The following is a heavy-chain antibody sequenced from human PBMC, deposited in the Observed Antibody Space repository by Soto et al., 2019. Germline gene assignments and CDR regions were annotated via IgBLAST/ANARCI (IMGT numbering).Heavy chain of an antibody. V-gene: IGHV3-15*01. CDR1: GFTFSDSW. D-gene: IGHD3-16*02. Sequence: EVHLVESGGGLVKPGGSLRLSCVASGFTFSDSWMSWVRQAPGKGLEWVARILSETDGGTIDYAAPVEDRFTISRDDSKNMLYLQMNSLKNEDTAVYFCTTYDSIWGTYRYRWAYWGQGTLGTVSS. J-gene: IGHJ4*02. CDR3: TTYDSIWGTYRYRWAY. CDR2: ILSETDGGTI.